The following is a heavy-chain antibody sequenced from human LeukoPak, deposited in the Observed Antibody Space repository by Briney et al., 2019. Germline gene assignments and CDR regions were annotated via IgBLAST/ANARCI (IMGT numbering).Heavy chain of an antibody. CDR2: IYYSGST. J-gene: IGHJ5*02. Sequence: SETLSLTCTVSGGSISSYYWSWIRQPPGKGLEWIGYIYYSGSTNYNPSLKSRVTISVDTSKNQFSLKLSSVTAADTAVYYCARESLTWLQSRTSWFDPWGQGTLVTVSS. CDR3: ARESLTWLQSRTSWFDP. CDR1: GGSISSYY. V-gene: IGHV4-59*01. D-gene: IGHD5-24*01.